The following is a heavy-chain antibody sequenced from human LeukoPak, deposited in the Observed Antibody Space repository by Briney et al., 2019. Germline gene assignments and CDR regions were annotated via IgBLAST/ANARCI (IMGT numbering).Heavy chain of an antibody. CDR3: ARDGPDILTGYTLQ. D-gene: IGHD3-9*01. J-gene: IGHJ4*02. Sequence: SETLSLACAVYGGSFNTYYWNWIRQSPGKGLEWIGEINHTGTTNYNPSLKSRFTISVDTSKNQFSLKLTSVTAADTAVYYCARDGPDILTGYTLQWGQGTLVTVSS. CDR1: GGSFNTYY. V-gene: IGHV4-34*01. CDR2: INHTGTT.